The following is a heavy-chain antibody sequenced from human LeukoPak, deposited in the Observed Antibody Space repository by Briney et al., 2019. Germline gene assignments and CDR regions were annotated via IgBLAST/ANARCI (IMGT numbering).Heavy chain of an antibody. CDR3: ARDTSAKYDSSGYLPYFDY. D-gene: IGHD3-22*01. V-gene: IGHV1-2*06. CDR2: INPNSGDT. Sequence: GASVKVSCKASGYTFSDSYIHWVRLAPGQGLEWMGRINPNSGDTNYPQKFQGRVAMTRDTSISTAYMELSRLRSDDTAVYYCARDTSAKYDSSGYLPYFDYWGQGTLVTVSS. CDR1: GYTFSDSY. J-gene: IGHJ4*02.